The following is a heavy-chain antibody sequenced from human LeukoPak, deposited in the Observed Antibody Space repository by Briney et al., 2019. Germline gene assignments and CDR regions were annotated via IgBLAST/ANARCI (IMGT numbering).Heavy chain of an antibody. Sequence: PSETLSLTCSVSGYSISSGYYWGWIRQPPGKGLEWIGSIYHSGSTYYNPSLKSRVTISVDTSKNRFSLKLSSVTAADTAVYYCARHRDYSSSDYWGQGTLVTVSS. CDR3: ARHRDYSSSDY. J-gene: IGHJ4*02. D-gene: IGHD6-6*01. CDR2: IYHSGST. V-gene: IGHV4-38-2*01. CDR1: GYSISSGYY.